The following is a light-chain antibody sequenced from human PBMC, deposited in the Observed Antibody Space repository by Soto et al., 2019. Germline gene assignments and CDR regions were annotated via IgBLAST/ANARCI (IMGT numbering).Light chain of an antibody. Sequence: QSALTQPRSVSGSPGQSVTISCTGTSSDVGGYNYVSWYQQHPGKAPTLMIYDVTKRPSGVPDRFSGSKSGNTASLTISGLQSEDDADYYCCSYAGNSLVFGGGIKLTVL. CDR1: SSDVGGYNY. CDR3: CSYAGNSLV. J-gene: IGLJ2*01. CDR2: DVT. V-gene: IGLV2-11*01.